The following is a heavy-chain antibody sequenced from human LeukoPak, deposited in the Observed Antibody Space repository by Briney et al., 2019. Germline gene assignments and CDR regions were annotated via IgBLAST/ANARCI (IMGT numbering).Heavy chain of an antibody. Sequence: ASVRVSCKASGHTFTAYYIHWVRQAPGQGLEWMGWINPDTGGTYSAQKFQGRVTVTRATAISTAYMELSRLKSDDTSVYFCARSNVLTAKGAFDIWGHGTRITVSS. CDR2: INPDTGGT. J-gene: IGHJ3*02. CDR3: ARSNVLTAKGAFDI. D-gene: IGHD3-9*01. CDR1: GHTFTAYY. V-gene: IGHV1-2*02.